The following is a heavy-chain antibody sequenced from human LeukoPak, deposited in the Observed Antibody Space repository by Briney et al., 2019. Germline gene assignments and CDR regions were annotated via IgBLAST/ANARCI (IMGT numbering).Heavy chain of an antibody. CDR2: INPSGGST. Sequence: GASVKVSCKASGYTFTGYYMHWVRQAPGQGLEWMGIINPSGGSTSYAQKFQGRVTMTGDTSTSTVYMELSSLRSEDTAVYYCARARQGNWFDPWGQGTLVTVSS. CDR3: ARARQGNWFDP. J-gene: IGHJ5*02. CDR1: GYTFTGYY. D-gene: IGHD6-6*01. V-gene: IGHV1-46*01.